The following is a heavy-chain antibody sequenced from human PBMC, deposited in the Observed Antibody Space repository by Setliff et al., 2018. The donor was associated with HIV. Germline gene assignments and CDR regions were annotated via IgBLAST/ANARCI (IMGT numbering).Heavy chain of an antibody. CDR2: IRYDDTYK. Sequence: PGGSLRLSCATSGFTFSYYGMHWVRQAPGKGLEWVAFIRYDDTYKYYADSVKGRFTISRDNSKNTLYLQMNSLRAEDTAVYYCAKDGRVGATMRDGMDVWGQGTTVTVSS. CDR3: AKDGRVGATMRDGMDV. D-gene: IGHD1-26*01. J-gene: IGHJ6*02. V-gene: IGHV3-30*02. CDR1: GFTFSYYG.